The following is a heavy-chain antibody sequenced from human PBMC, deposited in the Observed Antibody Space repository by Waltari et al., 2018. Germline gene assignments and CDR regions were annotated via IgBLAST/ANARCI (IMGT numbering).Heavy chain of an antibody. CDR3: ARVARTVTTPLDYYYYMDV. J-gene: IGHJ6*03. CDR1: GGTFSSYA. V-gene: IGHV1-69*01. Sequence: QVQLVQSGAEVKKPGSSVKVSCKASGGTFSSYAISWVRQAPGQGLEWMGGIIPIFGTANYAQKFQGRVTITADESTSTAYMELSSLRSEDTAVYYCARVARTVTTPLDYYYYMDVWGKGTTVTVSS. D-gene: IGHD4-4*01. CDR2: IIPIFGTA.